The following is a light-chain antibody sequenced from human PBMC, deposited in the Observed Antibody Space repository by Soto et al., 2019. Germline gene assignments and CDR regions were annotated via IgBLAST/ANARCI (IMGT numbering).Light chain of an antibody. CDR3: SSYTSSSTLWV. Sequence: QSALTQPASVSGSPGQSITISCTGTSSDVGGYNYVSWYQQHPGQAPNLMIYDVSNRPSGVSNRFSGSKSGNTASLTISGLQAEDEADYYCSSYTSSSTLWVFGGGTKVTVL. J-gene: IGLJ3*02. CDR2: DVS. CDR1: SSDVGGYNY. V-gene: IGLV2-14*01.